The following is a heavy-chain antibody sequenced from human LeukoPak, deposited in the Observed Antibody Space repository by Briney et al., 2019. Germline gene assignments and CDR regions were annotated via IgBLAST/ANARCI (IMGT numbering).Heavy chain of an antibody. CDR3: TTDSNYDILTGYSYYFDY. CDR2: IKSKTDGGTT. CDR1: GFTFSNAW. Sequence: GGSLRLSCAASGFTFSNAWMSWVRQAPGKGLEWVGRIKSKTDGGTTDYAAPVKGRFTISRDDSKNTLYLQMNSLKTEDTAVYYCTTDSNYDILTGYSYYFDYWGQGTLVTVSS. D-gene: IGHD3-9*01. J-gene: IGHJ4*02. V-gene: IGHV3-15*01.